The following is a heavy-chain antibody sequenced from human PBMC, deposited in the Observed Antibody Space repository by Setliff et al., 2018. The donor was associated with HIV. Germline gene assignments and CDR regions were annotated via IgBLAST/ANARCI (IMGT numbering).Heavy chain of an antibody. CDR2: IYHSGST. V-gene: IGHV4-38-2*01. CDR3: ARGTFSGPDY. D-gene: IGHD1-26*01. CDR1: GYSISSGYY. Sequence: SETLSLTCAVSGYSISSGYYWGWIRQPPGKGLEWIGSIYHSGSTYYNPSLKSRVTISVDTSKNQFSLKLSSVTAADTAVYYCARGTFSGPDYWGQGTLVTVSS. J-gene: IGHJ4*02.